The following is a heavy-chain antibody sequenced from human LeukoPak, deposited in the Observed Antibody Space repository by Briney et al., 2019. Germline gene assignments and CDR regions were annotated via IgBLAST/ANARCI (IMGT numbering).Heavy chain of an antibody. Sequence: GGSLRLSCAASGFTFSSYAMSWVRQAPGKGLEWVGNINQDGSDKYYGDSVKGRFTISRDNAKNSLYLQMNSLRAEDTAVYYCARDTRYFDSWGQGNMVTVSS. CDR3: ARDTRYFDS. CDR2: INQDGSDK. V-gene: IGHV3-7*01. J-gene: IGHJ4*02. CDR1: GFTFSSYA.